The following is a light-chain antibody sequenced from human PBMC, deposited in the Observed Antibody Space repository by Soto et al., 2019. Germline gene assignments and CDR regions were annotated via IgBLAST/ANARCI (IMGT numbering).Light chain of an antibody. J-gene: IGLJ2*01. V-gene: IGLV2-14*01. CDR2: EVS. CDR1: SSDVGGYNY. CDR3: TSYTSNNIVV. Sequence: QSALTQPASVSGSLGQSITISCTGTSSDVGGYNYVSWYQQHPGKAPKLMIYEVSNRPSGVSNRFSGSKSGNTASLTISGLQSEDEADYYCTSYTSNNIVVFGGGTQLTVL.